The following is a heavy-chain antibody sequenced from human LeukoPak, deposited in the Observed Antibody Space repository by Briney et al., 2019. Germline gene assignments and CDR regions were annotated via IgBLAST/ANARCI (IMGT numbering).Heavy chain of an antibody. Sequence: GRSLRLSCAASGFTFSSYGMHWVRQAPGKGLEWVAVISYDGSNKYYADSVKGRFTISRDNSKNTLYLQMNSLRAEDTAVYYCASNSGPRLWGQGTLVTVSS. CDR3: ASNSGPRL. J-gene: IGHJ4*02. V-gene: IGHV3-30*03. CDR2: ISYDGSNK. CDR1: GFTFSSYG. D-gene: IGHD6-19*01.